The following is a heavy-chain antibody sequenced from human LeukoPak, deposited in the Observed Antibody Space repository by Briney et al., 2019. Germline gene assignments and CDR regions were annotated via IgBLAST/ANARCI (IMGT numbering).Heavy chain of an antibody. CDR3: ARLIYYYGSGTYPDY. CDR1: GGSISSSSYY. CDR2: IYYSGST. Sequence: SETLSLTCTASGGSISSSSYYWAWLRQPPGKGLEWIGSIYYSGSTNYNPSLKSRVTISVDTSKNQSSLKLSSVTAADTAVYYCARLIYYYGSGTYPDYWGQGTLVTVSS. D-gene: IGHD3-10*01. V-gene: IGHV4-39*01. J-gene: IGHJ4*02.